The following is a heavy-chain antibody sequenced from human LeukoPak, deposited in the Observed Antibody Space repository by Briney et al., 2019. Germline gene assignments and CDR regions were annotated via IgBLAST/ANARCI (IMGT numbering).Heavy chain of an antibody. CDR2: ISAYNGNT. D-gene: IGHD6-19*01. CDR1: GYTFTSYG. J-gene: IGHJ4*02. Sequence: AASVKVSCKASGYTFTSYGISWVRQAPGQGLEWMGWISAYNGNTNYAQKLQGRVTMTTDTSTSTAYMELRSLRSDDTAVYYCARVIAVAGTRDYYFDYWGQGTLVTVSS. CDR3: ARVIAVAGTRDYYFDY. V-gene: IGHV1-18*01.